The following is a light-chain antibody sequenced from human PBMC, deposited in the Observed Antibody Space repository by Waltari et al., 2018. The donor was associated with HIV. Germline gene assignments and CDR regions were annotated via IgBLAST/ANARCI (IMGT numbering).Light chain of an antibody. CDR3: SSYTSSSTLVV. J-gene: IGLJ2*01. Sequence: QSALTQPASVSGSPGQSITFPCTGTIRDVGGSNYVSRYQQHPGKAPKLMSYDVSNRPSGVSNRFYGSKSGNTASLTISGLQAEDEADYYCSSYTSSSTLVVFGGGTKLTVL. CDR2: DVS. CDR1: IRDVGGSNY. V-gene: IGLV2-14*03.